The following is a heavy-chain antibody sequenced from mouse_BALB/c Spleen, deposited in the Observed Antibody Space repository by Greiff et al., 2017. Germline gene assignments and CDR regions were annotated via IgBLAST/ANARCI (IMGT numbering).Heavy chain of an antibody. Sequence: EVKLMESGGGLVQPGGSLKLSCAASGFTFSSYGMSWVRQTPDKRLELVATINSNGGSTYYPDSVKGRFTISRDNAKNTLYLQMSSLKSEDTAMYYCARGVYGNYWYFDVWGAGTTVTVSS. CDR2: INSNGGST. CDR1: GFTFSSYG. D-gene: IGHD2-1*01. V-gene: IGHV5-6-3*01. J-gene: IGHJ1*01. CDR3: ARGVYGNYWYFDV.